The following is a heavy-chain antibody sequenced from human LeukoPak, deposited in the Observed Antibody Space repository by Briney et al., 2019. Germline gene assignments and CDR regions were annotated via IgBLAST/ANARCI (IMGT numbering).Heavy chain of an antibody. Sequence: GGSLRLSCAASGFTFSSYAMSWVRQAPGKGLEWVSAISGSGGSTYYADSVKGRFTISRDNSKNTLYLQMNSLRAEDTAVYYCARVTYYYDSSGYYSDAFDIWGQGTMVTVSS. CDR2: ISGSGGST. CDR1: GFTFSSYA. CDR3: ARVTYYYDSSGYYSDAFDI. D-gene: IGHD3-22*01. J-gene: IGHJ3*02. V-gene: IGHV3-23*01.